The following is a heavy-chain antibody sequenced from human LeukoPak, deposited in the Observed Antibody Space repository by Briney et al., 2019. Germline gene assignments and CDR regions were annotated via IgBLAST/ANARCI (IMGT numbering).Heavy chain of an antibody. D-gene: IGHD6-19*01. CDR3: ARHIPVSYDAFDL. J-gene: IGHJ3*01. CDR1: GGSITGYY. CDR2: VYYTGRT. Sequence: SETQSLTCTVSGGSITGYYWSRIRQPPGKGPEWIAYVYYTGRTLYKPSLESRVTISVDTSKAQFSLRLTSVTAADTAVYYCARHIPVSYDAFDLWGRGTTVTVSS. V-gene: IGHV4-59*08.